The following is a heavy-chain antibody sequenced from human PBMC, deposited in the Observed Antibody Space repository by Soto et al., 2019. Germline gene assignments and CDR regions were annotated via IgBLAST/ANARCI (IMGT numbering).Heavy chain of an antibody. V-gene: IGHV1-8*01. CDR3: ARVMMELNWFDL. CDR1: GYTFTSYD. CDR2: MNPNSGNT. Sequence: ASVKVSCKASGYTFTSYDINWVRQATGQGLEWMGWMNPNSGNTGYAQKFQGRVTMTRNTSISTAYMELSSLRSEDTAVYYCARVMMELNWFDLWGQGTLVTVAS. D-gene: IGHD1-7*01. J-gene: IGHJ5*02.